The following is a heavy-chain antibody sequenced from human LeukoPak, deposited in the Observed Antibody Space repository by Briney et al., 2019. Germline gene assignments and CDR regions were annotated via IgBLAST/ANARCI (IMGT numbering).Heavy chain of an antibody. D-gene: IGHD3-16*01. CDR3: ARSEFGDLFDP. J-gene: IGHJ5*02. Sequence: RPSETLSLTCTVSGGSISSGSYYWSWIRQPAGKGLEWIGRIYTSGSTNYNPSLKSRVTISVDTSKNQFSLKLSSVTAADTAVYYCARSEFGDLFDPWGQGTLVTVSS. CDR1: GGSISSGSYY. V-gene: IGHV4-61*02. CDR2: IYTSGST.